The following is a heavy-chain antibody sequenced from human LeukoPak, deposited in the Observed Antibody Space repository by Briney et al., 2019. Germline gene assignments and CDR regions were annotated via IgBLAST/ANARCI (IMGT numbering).Heavy chain of an antibody. Sequence: GGSLRLSCAASGFTFSSYGMHWVRQAPGKGLEWVAVVWYDGSNKYYADSVKGRFTISRDNSKNTLYLQMSSLRAEDTAVYYCARNDAFDIWGQGTMVTVSS. CDR1: GFTFSSYG. V-gene: IGHV3-33*01. CDR2: VWYDGSNK. J-gene: IGHJ3*02. CDR3: ARNDAFDI.